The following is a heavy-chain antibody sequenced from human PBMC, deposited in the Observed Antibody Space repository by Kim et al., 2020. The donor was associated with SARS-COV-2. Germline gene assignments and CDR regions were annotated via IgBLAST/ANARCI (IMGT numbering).Heavy chain of an antibody. CDR3: ARLGLPDYYTMDV. V-gene: IGHV4-39*01. J-gene: IGHJ6*02. Sequence: SETLSLTCSVSGGSVTNRTYYWGWIRQPPGKVPEWIGNVYYTGSTYYNPSVKSRATISIDTSKNQFFLSLRSVTAADTAVYYCARLGLPDYYTMDVWGQG. CDR1: GGSVTNRTYY. CDR2: VYYTGST.